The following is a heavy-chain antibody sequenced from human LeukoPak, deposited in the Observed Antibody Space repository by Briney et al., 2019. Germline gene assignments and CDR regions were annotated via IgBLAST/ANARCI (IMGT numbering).Heavy chain of an antibody. J-gene: IGHJ4*02. V-gene: IGHV3-74*01. Sequence: GGSLRLSCATSGFTFSRYWMHWVRQAPGKGLVWVSRINTDGRSTNYADSVKGRFTISRDNAKYTLYLQMNSLRAEDTAVYYCVRGTVAAAGVDSWGQGALVTVSS. D-gene: IGHD6-13*01. CDR2: INTDGRST. CDR3: VRGTVAAAGVDS. CDR1: GFTFSRYW.